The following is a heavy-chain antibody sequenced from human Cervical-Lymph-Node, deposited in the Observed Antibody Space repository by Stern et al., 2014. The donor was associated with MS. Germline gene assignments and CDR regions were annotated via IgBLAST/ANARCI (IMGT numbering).Heavy chain of an antibody. Sequence: EVQLVESGGGLVQAGGSLRLSCAASGFPLSYHWMSWVRQAPGKGLEGVANIKQDGSEKYYVDSVKGRFIISRDNAENSLFLQMNSLRAEDTAVYYCARDGGYYYDNSGPGKFDYWGQGTLVTVSS. CDR3: ARDGGYYYDNSGPGKFDY. V-gene: IGHV3-7*01. D-gene: IGHD3-22*01. CDR2: IKQDGSEK. CDR1: GFPLSYHW. J-gene: IGHJ4*02.